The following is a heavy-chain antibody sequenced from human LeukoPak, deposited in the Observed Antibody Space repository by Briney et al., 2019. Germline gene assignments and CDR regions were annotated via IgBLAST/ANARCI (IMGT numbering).Heavy chain of an antibody. V-gene: IGHV3-48*01. CDR1: GFTFSSYS. CDR2: ISSSSSTI. J-gene: IGHJ4*02. Sequence: PWGSLRLSCAASGFTFSSYSMNWVRQAPGKGLEWVSYISSSSSTIYYADSVKGRFTISRDNAKNSLYLQMNSLRVEDTAVYYCARDRHIAAAGYYFDYWGQGTLVTVSS. D-gene: IGHD6-25*01. CDR3: ARDRHIAAAGYYFDY.